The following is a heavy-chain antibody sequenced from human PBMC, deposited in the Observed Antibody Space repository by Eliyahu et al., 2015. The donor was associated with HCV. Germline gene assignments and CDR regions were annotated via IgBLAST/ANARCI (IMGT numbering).Heavy chain of an antibody. V-gene: IGHV2-70*04. D-gene: IGHD3-10*01. CDR2: IDWXDDK. CDR1: GFSLXTSGXR. CDR3: ARGYVGVRDAFDI. J-gene: IGHJ3*02. Sequence: QVTLKESGPALVKPTQTLTLTCTFSGFSLXTSGXRVSWILXPPGKALEWLXRIDWXDDKFYSTSLXXRLTISKDTSKNQVVLTMTNMDPVDTATYYCARGYVGVRDAFDIWGQGTMVTVSS.